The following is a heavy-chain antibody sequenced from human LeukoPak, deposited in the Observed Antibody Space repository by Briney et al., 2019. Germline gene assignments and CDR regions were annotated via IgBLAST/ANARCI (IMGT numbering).Heavy chain of an antibody. CDR3: ARDYASGSYYDY. CDR2: INPNSGGT. CDR1: GYTFTGQY. V-gene: IGHV1-2*02. D-gene: IGHD3-10*01. J-gene: IGHJ4*02. Sequence: ASVKVSCKASGYTFTGQYIHWVRQAPGQGPEWMGWINPNSGGTNYAQKFQGRVTMTRDTSISTAYMELTRLRPDDTAVYYCARDYASGSYYDYWGQGSLLTVSS.